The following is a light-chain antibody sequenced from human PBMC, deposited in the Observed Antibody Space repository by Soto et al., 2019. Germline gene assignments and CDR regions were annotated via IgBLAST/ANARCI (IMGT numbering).Light chain of an antibody. Sequence: IGLTQSPGTLSLSTGERATLSCRASQSVSNNYLAWYQQKRGQAPRFLIYGASSRATGIPDRLSGSGSGTDFTLTISRLEPEDFAVYYCQQYGRSPTTFGQGTKVDIK. V-gene: IGKV3-20*01. J-gene: IGKJ1*01. CDR1: QSVSNNY. CDR2: GAS. CDR3: QQYGRSPTT.